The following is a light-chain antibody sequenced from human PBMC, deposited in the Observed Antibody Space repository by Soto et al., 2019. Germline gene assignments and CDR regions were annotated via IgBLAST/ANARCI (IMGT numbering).Light chain of an antibody. Sequence: QSALTQPASVSGSPGQSITISCTGTSSDVGGYDFVSWYQHHPGKAPRLMIYDVSHRPSGVSDRFSASKSGNTASLTISGLLAEDEADYYCSSYTISNTLPFVFGTGTKLTVL. CDR1: SSDVGGYDF. CDR3: SSYTISNTLPFV. V-gene: IGLV2-14*03. J-gene: IGLJ1*01. CDR2: DVS.